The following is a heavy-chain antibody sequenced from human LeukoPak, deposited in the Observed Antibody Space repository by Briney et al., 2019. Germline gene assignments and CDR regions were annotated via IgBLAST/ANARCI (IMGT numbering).Heavy chain of an antibody. J-gene: IGHJ4*02. Sequence: GGSLRLSCAASGFTFSSYGVHWVRQAPGKGLEWVAVIWYDGSNKYYADSVKGRFTISRDNSKNTLYLQMNSLRAEDTAVYYCARDLGSDYFDYWGQGTLVTVSS. CDR1: GFTFSSYG. CDR3: ARDLGSDYFDY. D-gene: IGHD3-10*01. V-gene: IGHV3-33*01. CDR2: IWYDGSNK.